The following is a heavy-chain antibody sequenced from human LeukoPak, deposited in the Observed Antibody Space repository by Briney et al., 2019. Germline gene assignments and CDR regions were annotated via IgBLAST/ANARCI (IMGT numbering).Heavy chain of an antibody. CDR2: INAGNGNT. V-gene: IGHV1-3*01. CDR3: ARDGGYDFWSGYYQDY. D-gene: IGHD3-3*01. CDR1: GYTFTSYA. Sequence: APVKVSCKASGYTFTSYAMHWVRQAPGQRLEWMGWINAGNGNTKYSQKFQGRVTITRDTSASTAYMELSSLRSEDTAVYYCARDGGYDFWSGYYQDYWGQGTLVTVSS. J-gene: IGHJ4*02.